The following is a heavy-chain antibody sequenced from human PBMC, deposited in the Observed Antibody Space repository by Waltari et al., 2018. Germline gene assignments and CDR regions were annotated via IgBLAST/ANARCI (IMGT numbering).Heavy chain of an antibody. CDR2: ISYDGSNK. V-gene: IGHV3-30*01. Sequence: QVQLVESGGGVVQPGRFLRLSCAAPGFTFSSYAMHWFRQAPGKGLEWVAVISYDGSNKYYADSVKGRFTISRDNSKNTLYLQMNSLRAEDTAVYYCAREGEWLAEHDYWGQGTLVTVSS. CDR3: AREGEWLAEHDY. D-gene: IGHD6-19*01. CDR1: GFTFSSYA. J-gene: IGHJ4*02.